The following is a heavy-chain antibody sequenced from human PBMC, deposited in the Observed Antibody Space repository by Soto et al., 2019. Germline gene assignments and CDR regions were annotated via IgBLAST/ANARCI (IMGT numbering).Heavy chain of an antibody. V-gene: IGHV3-23*01. J-gene: IGHJ4*02. CDR3: AKDGFFLTTVTHYFDY. CDR2: ISGSGGST. Sequence: GGSLRLSCAASGFTFSSYAMSWVRQAPGKGLEWVSAISGSGGSTYYADSVKGRFTISRDNSKNTLYLQMNSLRAEDTAVYYCAKDGFFLTTVTHYFDYWGQGTLVTVSS. CDR1: GFTFSSYA. D-gene: IGHD4-17*01.